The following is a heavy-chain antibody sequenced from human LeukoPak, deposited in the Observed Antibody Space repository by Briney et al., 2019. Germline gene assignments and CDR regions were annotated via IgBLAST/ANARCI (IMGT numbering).Heavy chain of an antibody. J-gene: IGHJ2*01. V-gene: IGHV3-30-3*01. CDR3: ARDLSGWYRDFDL. D-gene: IGHD6-19*01. CDR1: GFTFSSYA. Sequence: GGSLRLSCAASGFTFSSYAMHWVRQAPGKGLEWVAVTSYDGSNKYYADSVKGRFTISRDNSKNTLYLQMNSLRAEDTAVYYCARDLSGWYRDFDLWGRGTLVTVSS. CDR2: TSYDGSNK.